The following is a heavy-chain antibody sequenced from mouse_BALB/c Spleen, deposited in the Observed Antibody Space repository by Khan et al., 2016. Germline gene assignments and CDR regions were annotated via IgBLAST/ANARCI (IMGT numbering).Heavy chain of an antibody. CDR3: ARHWGRYAMDY. CDR2: IWSDGST. Sequence: QVRLQQSGPDLVAPSQSLSITCTVSGFSLTSYGVHWVRQPPGKGLEWLVVIWSDGSTTYNSALKSRLSISKDNSKSQVFLKMNSLQTDDTAMYYCARHWGRYAMDYWGQGTSVTVSS. CDR1: GFSLTSYG. V-gene: IGHV2-6-2*01. J-gene: IGHJ4*01.